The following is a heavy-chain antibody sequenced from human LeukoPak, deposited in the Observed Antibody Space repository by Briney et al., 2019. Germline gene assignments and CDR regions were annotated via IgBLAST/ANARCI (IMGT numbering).Heavy chain of an antibody. D-gene: IGHD3-10*01. Sequence: GRSLRLSRAASGFTFNSYGMRWVRQTPGKGLEWVALLSYDGTNKYYADSVKGRFTISRDNSKNTVYLQVNSLRAEDTAVYYCAKPLGDYYGSGFDYDYPYYGMDVWGKGTTVTVSS. CDR1: GFTFNSYG. J-gene: IGHJ6*04. V-gene: IGHV3-30*18. CDR3: AKPLGDYYGSGFDYDYPYYGMDV. CDR2: LSYDGTNK.